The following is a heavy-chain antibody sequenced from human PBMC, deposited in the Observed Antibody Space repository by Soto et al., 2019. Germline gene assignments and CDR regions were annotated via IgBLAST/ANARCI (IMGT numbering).Heavy chain of an antibody. V-gene: IGHV1-69*13. D-gene: IGHD3-22*01. J-gene: IGHJ3*02. CDR1: GGTFSSYA. Sequence: SVKVSCKASGGTFSSYAISWVRQAPGQGLEWMGGIIPIFGTANYAQKFQGRVTITADESTSTAYMELSSLRSEDTAVYYCARPLVTYYYDRSDLGAFDIWGQVTMVTVSS. CDR2: IIPIFGTA. CDR3: ARPLVTYYYDRSDLGAFDI.